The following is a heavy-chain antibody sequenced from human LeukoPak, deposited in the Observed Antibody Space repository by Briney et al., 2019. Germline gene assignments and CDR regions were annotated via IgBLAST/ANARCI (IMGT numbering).Heavy chain of an antibody. J-gene: IGHJ3*02. CDR2: IYYSGST. V-gene: IGHV4-59*08. Sequence: PSETLSLTCTVSGGSISSYYWSWIRQPPGKGLEWIGYIYYSGSTNYNPSLKSRVTISVDTSKNQFSLKLSSVTAADTAVYYCARQDRDAFDIWGQGTMVTVSS. CDR1: GGSISSYY. CDR3: ARQDRDAFDI.